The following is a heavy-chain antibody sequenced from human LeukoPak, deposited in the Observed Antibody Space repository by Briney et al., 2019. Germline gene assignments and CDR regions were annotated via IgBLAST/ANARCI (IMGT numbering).Heavy chain of an antibody. D-gene: IGHD2-21*02. Sequence: ASVKVSCKASGYTFTDYYIQWVRQAPGQGLEWMGWISPSGRGANSAQKFQGRVTMTRDTSVSTAFMDLTRLTSDDTAVYYCARDSKVTGTSFDSWGQGTLVTVSS. CDR1: GYTFTDYY. CDR2: ISPSGRGA. J-gene: IGHJ4*02. CDR3: ARDSKVTGTSFDS. V-gene: IGHV1-2*02.